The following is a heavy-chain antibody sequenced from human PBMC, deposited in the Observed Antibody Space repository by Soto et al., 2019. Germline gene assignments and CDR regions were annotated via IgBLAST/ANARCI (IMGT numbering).Heavy chain of an antibody. CDR2: IIPIFGTA. D-gene: IGHD3-9*01. J-gene: IGHJ6*02. CDR1: GGTFSSYA. Sequence: SVKVSCKASGGTFSSYAISWVRQAPGQGLEWMGGIIPIFGTANYAQKFQGRVTITADESTSTAYMELSSLRSEDTAVYYCASGGGYYDILTGPASYGMDVWGQGTTVTVSS. CDR3: ASGGGYYDILTGPASYGMDV. V-gene: IGHV1-69*13.